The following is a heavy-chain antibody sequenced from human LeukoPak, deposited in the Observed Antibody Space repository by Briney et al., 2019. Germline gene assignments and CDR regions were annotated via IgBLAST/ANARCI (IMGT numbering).Heavy chain of an antibody. J-gene: IGHJ3*01. CDR1: GFTFSGYG. D-gene: IGHD2-15*01. Sequence: TGGSLRLSCAASGFTFSGYGMHWVRQAPGKGLERVAVISFDGSNTYYADSVRGRFSLSRDNSKNTLLLQMNNLRPEDTAVYYCAKGARLRDAFDVWGQGTMVTVSS. V-gene: IGHV3-30*18. CDR3: AKGARLRDAFDV. CDR2: ISFDGSNT.